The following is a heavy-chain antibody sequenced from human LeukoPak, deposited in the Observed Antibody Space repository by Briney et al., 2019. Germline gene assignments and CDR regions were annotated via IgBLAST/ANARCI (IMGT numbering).Heavy chain of an antibody. D-gene: IGHD1-26*01. Sequence: ASVKVSCKASGYTFTSYDINWVRQATGQGLEWMGWMNPNSGNTGYAQKFQGRVTITRNTSISTAYMELSSPRSEDTAVYYCARVHSGSYNWFDPWGQGTLVTVSS. V-gene: IGHV1-8*03. CDR2: MNPNSGNT. CDR3: ARVHSGSYNWFDP. J-gene: IGHJ5*02. CDR1: GYTFTSYD.